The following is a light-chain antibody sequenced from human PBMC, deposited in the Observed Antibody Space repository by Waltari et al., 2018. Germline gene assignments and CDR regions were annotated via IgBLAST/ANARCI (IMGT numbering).Light chain of an antibody. CDR3: CSYAGNTVWV. CDR2: GGT. CDR1: TSTFGSYAL. V-gene: IGLV2-23*01. J-gene: IGLJ3*02. Sequence: QSALTQPASVSGSPGQSITISCTGTTSTFGSYALVSWYQQHPDKAPKLMVYGGTKRPPGISTRFSGAKSGNTASRTISGLQAEDEADYYGCSYAGNTVWVFGGGTKLTVL.